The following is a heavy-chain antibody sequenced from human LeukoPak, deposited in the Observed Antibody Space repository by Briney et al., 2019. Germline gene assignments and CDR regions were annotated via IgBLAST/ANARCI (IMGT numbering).Heavy chain of an antibody. CDR1: GGTFSSYA. CDR2: IIPIFGTA. J-gene: IGHJ4*02. Sequence: SVKVSCKASGGTFSSYAISWVRQAPGQGLEWMGGIIPIFGTANYAQKFQGRVTITADESTSTAYMELSSLRSEDTAVYYCARVDTAMVSHDYWGQGTLVTVSS. D-gene: IGHD5-18*01. V-gene: IGHV1-69*13. CDR3: ARVDTAMVSHDY.